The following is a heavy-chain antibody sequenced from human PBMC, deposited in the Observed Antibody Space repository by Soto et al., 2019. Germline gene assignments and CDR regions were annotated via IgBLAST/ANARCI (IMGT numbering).Heavy chain of an antibody. CDR3: ARMTEIGELLFTWFDP. CDR1: GGSISSYY. J-gene: IGHJ5*02. Sequence: QVQLQESGPGLVKPSETLSLTCTVSGGSISSYYWSWIRQPPGKGLEWIGYIYYSGSTNYNPPLESRVTISXXTXKXXFSLKLSSVTAADTAVYYCARMTEIGELLFTWFDPWGQGTLVTVSS. D-gene: IGHD3-10*01. V-gene: IGHV4-59*08. CDR2: IYYSGST.